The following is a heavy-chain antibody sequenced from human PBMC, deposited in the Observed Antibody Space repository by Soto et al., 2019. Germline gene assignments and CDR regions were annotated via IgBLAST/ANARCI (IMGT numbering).Heavy chain of an antibody. V-gene: IGHV3-23*01. Sequence: GGSLRLCCAASGFTFSSSAMSWVRQAPGKGLEWVSAISGSGGSTYYADSVKGRFTISRDNSKNTLYLQMNSLRAEDTAVYYCAKSRRYLYYFDYWGQGTLVTVSS. J-gene: IGHJ4*02. CDR3: AKSRRYLYYFDY. CDR2: ISGSGGST. D-gene: IGHD1-20*01. CDR1: GFTFSSSA.